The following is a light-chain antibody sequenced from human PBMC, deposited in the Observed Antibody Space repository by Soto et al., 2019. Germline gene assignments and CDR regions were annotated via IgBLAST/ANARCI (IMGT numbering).Light chain of an antibody. V-gene: IGKV1-5*03. J-gene: IGKJ1*01. Sequence: DIQMTQSPSTLSGSVGDRATITCRASQTISSWLAWYQQKPGKAPKLLIYKASTLKSGVPSRFSGSGSGTEFTLTISSLQPDDFATYYCQHYNSYSEAFGKGTKV. CDR1: QTISSW. CDR3: QHYNSYSEA. CDR2: KAS.